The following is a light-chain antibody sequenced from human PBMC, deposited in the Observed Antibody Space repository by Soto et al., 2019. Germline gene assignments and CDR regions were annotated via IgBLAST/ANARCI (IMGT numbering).Light chain of an antibody. CDR1: TSDVGDYNY. CDR2: EVS. CDR3: SSYAGSNHVI. V-gene: IGLV2-8*01. Sequence: QSALTQPPSASGSPGQSVTISCTGTTSDVGDYNYVSWYQQHPGKAPKLMIYEVSKRPSGVPDRFSGSKSGNTASLTVSGLQAEDEAYYYCSSYAGSNHVIFGGGTKLTVL. J-gene: IGLJ2*01.